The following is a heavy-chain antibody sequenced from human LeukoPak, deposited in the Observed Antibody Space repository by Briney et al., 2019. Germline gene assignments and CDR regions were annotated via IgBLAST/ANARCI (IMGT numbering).Heavy chain of an antibody. Sequence: SETLSLTCAVSGGSISSPNWWSWVRQAPGKGLQWIGKVYHSGSTNYSPSLKSRVTISIDKSKNQLSLTLSSVTPADTAVYYCARDLLDSTASFDIWGQGTMVTVSS. D-gene: IGHD2/OR15-2a*01. CDR2: VYHSGST. J-gene: IGHJ3*02. CDR1: GGSISSPNW. CDR3: ARDLLDSTASFDI. V-gene: IGHV4-4*02.